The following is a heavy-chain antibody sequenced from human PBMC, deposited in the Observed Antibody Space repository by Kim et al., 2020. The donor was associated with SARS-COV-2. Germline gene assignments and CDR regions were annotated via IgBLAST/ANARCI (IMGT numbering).Heavy chain of an antibody. D-gene: IGHD3-10*01. CDR3: ARHYGSGRPYFDY. Sequence: YNTSLKSRVTISVDTSKNQVSLKLSSVTAADTAVYYCARHYGSGRPYFDYWGQGTLVTVSS. V-gene: IGHV4-59*08. J-gene: IGHJ4*02.